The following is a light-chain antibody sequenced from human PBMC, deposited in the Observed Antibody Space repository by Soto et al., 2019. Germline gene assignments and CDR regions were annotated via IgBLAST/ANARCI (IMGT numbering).Light chain of an antibody. Sequence: ETVMTQAPATPSVSPWERATLSCRASQSVTICLAWYQQKPGQAPTLLIYGASSRATGTPVRFSGSGSGTEFTLTISSLQSEDFAVYHCQQYNNWPRTFGQGTKVDI. CDR1: QSVTIC. J-gene: IGKJ1*01. V-gene: IGKV3-15*01. CDR2: GAS. CDR3: QQYNNWPRT.